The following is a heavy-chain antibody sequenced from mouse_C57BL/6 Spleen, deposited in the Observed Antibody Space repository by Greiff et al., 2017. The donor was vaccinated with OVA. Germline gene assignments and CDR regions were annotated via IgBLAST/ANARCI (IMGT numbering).Heavy chain of an antibody. Sequence: QVQLQQPGAELVKPGASVKMSCKASGYTFTSYWITWVKQRPGQGLEWIGDIYPGSGSTNYNEKFKSKATLTVDTSSSTAYMQLSSLTSEDSAVDYCARNYYGSSYEDYWGQGTTLTVAS. V-gene: IGHV1-55*01. D-gene: IGHD1-1*01. CDR1: GYTFTSYW. J-gene: IGHJ2*01. CDR2: IYPGSGST. CDR3: ARNYYGSSYEDY.